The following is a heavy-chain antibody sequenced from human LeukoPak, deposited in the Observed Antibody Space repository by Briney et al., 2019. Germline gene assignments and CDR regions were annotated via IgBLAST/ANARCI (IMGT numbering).Heavy chain of an antibody. Sequence: PSETLSLTCTVSGGSISSYYWSWIRQPPGKGPEWIGYIYYSGSTNYNPSLKSRVTISVDTSKNQFSLKLSSVTAADTAVYYCARDIGSSGLDNWFDPWGQGTLVTVSS. CDR1: GGSISSYY. D-gene: IGHD3-22*01. CDR3: ARDIGSSGLDNWFDP. V-gene: IGHV4-59*01. CDR2: IYYSGST. J-gene: IGHJ5*02.